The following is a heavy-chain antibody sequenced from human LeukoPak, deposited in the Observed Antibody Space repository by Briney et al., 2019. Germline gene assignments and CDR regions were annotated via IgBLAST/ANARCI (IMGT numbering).Heavy chain of an antibody. CDR3: GREVPGGTTGLIC. J-gene: IGHJ6*02. V-gene: IGHV3-7*04. CDR1: GFTFSSYW. D-gene: IGHD1-7*01. CDR2: IKEDGSDK. Sequence: PGGTLRLSCAASGFTFSSYWMSWIRQAPGKGLEWVADIKEDGSDKNYVDSVRGRFTISGDNAKNALYLRMKSRRADATAVYYCGREVPGGTTGLICWGQGTAVTVSS.